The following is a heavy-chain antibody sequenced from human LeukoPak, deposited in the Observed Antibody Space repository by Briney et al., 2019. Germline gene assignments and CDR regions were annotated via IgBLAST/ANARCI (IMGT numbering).Heavy chain of an antibody. J-gene: IGHJ4*02. D-gene: IGHD6-6*01. V-gene: IGHV4-34*01. Sequence: SETLSLTCAVYGGSFSAYYWSWIRQPPGRGLEWIGEINHSGSTNYNPSLKSRVTISVDTSKNQFSLKLRSVTAADTAVYYCAREVYSSSSNYFDYWGQGTLVTVSS. CDR1: GGSFSAYY. CDR2: INHSGST. CDR3: AREVYSSSSNYFDY.